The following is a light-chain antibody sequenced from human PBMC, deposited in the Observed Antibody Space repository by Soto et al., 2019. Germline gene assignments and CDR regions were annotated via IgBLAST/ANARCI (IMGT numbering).Light chain of an antibody. CDR1: QGISNY. CDR3: QQLFDSPIT. J-gene: IGKJ5*01. V-gene: IGKV1-9*01. CDR2: AAS. Sequence: DIQMTQSPSSLSASVGDRVTITCRASQGISNYLAWYQVKPGKAPKLLIYAASTLESGVPSRFGATVSGTEFSLTITSLQPEDFATYYCQQLFDSPITFGQGTRLEIK.